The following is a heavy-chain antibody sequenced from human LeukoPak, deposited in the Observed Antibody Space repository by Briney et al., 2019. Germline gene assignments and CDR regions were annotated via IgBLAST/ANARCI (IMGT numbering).Heavy chain of an antibody. V-gene: IGHV3-21*01. CDR2: ISSSSSYI. CDR1: GLTFSSYS. D-gene: IGHD6-19*01. J-gene: IGHJ5*02. CDR3: ARDHSSGWYDWFDP. Sequence: GGSLRLSCAASGLTFSSYSMNWVRQAPGKGLEWVSSISSSSSYIYYADSVKGRFTISRDNAKNSLYLQMNSLRAEDTAVYYCARDHSSGWYDWFDPWGQGTLVTVSS.